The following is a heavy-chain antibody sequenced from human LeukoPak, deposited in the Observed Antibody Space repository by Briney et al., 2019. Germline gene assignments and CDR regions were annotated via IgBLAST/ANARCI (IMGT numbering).Heavy chain of an antibody. D-gene: IGHD1-26*01. CDR3: AREKQSGGTPFDY. Sequence: GRSLRLSCAASGFTFDDYAMHWVRQGPGKGLEWVSGISWNGGITGYADSVKGRFTVSRDNSKNTVYLQMNSLRDEDTAVYYCAREKQSGGTPFDYWGQGSLVTVSS. CDR1: GFTFDDYA. J-gene: IGHJ4*02. CDR2: ISWNGGIT. V-gene: IGHV3-9*01.